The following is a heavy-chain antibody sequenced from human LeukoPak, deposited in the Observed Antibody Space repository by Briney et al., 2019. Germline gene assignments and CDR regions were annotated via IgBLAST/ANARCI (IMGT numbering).Heavy chain of an antibody. CDR1: GYTFTSYG. CDR2: ISAYNGNT. V-gene: IGHV1-18*01. J-gene: IGHJ5*02. Sequence: GASVKVSCKASGYTFTSYGISWVRQAPGQGLEWMGWISAYNGNTNYAQKLQGRVTMTTDTSTSTAYTELRSLRSDDTAVYYCARPLTGHAAAAHNWFDPWGQGTLVTVSS. CDR3: ARPLTGHAAAAHNWFDP. D-gene: IGHD6-13*01.